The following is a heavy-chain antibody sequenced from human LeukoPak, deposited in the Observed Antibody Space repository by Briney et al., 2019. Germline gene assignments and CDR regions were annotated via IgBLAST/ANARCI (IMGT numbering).Heavy chain of an antibody. D-gene: IGHD4-17*01. J-gene: IGHJ4*02. Sequence: PGGSLRLSCAASGFTFSRYDMSWVRQAPGKGLEWVSAITDSGGSTYYADSVRGRFTISRDDSKNTLYLLMNSLRAEDTAVYYCAKEDTLTTVYFDYWGQGTPVTASS. V-gene: IGHV3-23*01. CDR2: ITDSGGST. CDR1: GFTFSRYD. CDR3: AKEDTLTTVYFDY.